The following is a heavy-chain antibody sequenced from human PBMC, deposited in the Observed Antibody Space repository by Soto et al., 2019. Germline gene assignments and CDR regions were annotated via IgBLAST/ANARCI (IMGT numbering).Heavy chain of an antibody. J-gene: IGHJ4*02. CDR3: AHSAGGYYGSGSYYFDY. V-gene: IGHV2-5*02. CDR1: GFSLSTSGVG. CDR2: IYWDDDK. Sequence: QITLKESGPTLVKPTQPLTLTCTFSGFSLSTSGVGVGWIRQPPGKALEWLALIYWDDDKRYSPSLKSRLTITKDTSKNQVVLTMTNMDPVDTATYYCAHSAGGYYGSGSYYFDYWGQGTLVTVSS. D-gene: IGHD3-10*01.